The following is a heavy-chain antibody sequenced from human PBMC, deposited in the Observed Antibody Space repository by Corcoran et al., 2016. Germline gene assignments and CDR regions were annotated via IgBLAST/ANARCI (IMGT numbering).Heavy chain of an antibody. CDR2: IYYSGST. CDR3: ARDPITMFGVADY. D-gene: IGHD3-3*01. Sequence: QLQLQESGPGLVKPSETLSLTCTVSGGSISSSSYYWGWIRQPPGKGLGWIGSIYYSGSTYDNPSLKSRVTISVDKSKNQFSLKLSSVTAADTAVYYCARDPITMFGVADYWGQGTLVTVSS. CDR1: GGSISSSSYY. V-gene: IGHV4-39*07. J-gene: IGHJ4*02.